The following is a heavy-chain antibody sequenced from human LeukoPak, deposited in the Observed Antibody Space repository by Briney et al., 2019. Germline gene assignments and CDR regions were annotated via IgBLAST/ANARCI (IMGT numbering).Heavy chain of an antibody. D-gene: IGHD5-18*01. J-gene: IGHJ5*02. CDR3: ARGRLDTAMVPYVNWFDP. V-gene: IGHV3-11*01. Sequence: GGSLRLSCAASGFTFSDYYMSWIRQAPGKGLEWVSYISSSGSSIYHADSVKGRFTISRDSAKDSLYLQMNSLRAEDTAVYYCARGRLDTAMVPYVNWFDPWGQGTLVIVSS. CDR1: GFTFSDYY. CDR2: ISSSGSSI.